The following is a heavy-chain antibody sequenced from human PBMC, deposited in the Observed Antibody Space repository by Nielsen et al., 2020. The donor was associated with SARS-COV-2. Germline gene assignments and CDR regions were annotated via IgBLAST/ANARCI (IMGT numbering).Heavy chain of an antibody. V-gene: IGHV3-53*04. CDR3: ARGNSSGWSYYFDY. Sequence: GGSLRLSCAASGFTVSSNYMSWVRQAPGKGLEWVSVIYSGGSTYYADSVKGRFTISRHNSKNTLYLQMNSLRAEDTAVYYCARGNSSGWSYYFDYWGQGTLVTVSS. CDR1: GFTVSSNY. J-gene: IGHJ4*02. CDR2: IYSGGST. D-gene: IGHD6-19*01.